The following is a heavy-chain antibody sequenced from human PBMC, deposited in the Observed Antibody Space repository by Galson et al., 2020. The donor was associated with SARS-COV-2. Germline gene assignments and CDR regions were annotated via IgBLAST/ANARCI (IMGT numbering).Heavy chain of an antibody. CDR3: ARTQVWAYSYGPGAFDI. J-gene: IGHJ3*02. Sequence: SGPTLVKPTQTLTLTCTFSGFSLSTSGMCVSWIRQPPGKALEWLALIDWDEDKYYSTSLKTRLTISKDTSKNQVVLTMTNMDPVDTATYYCARTQVWAYSYGPGAFDIWGQGTMVTVSS. D-gene: IGHD5-18*01. V-gene: IGHV2-70*01. CDR2: IDWDEDK. CDR1: GFSLSTSGMC.